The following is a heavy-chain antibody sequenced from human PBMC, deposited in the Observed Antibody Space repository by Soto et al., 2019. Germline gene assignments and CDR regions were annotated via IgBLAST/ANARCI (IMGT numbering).Heavy chain of an antibody. Sequence: PGESLKISCKGSGYSFTSYWIGWVRQMPGKGLEWMGIIYPGDSDTRYSPSFQGQVTISADKSISTAYLQWSSLKASDTAMYYYARGLQLWTTYYYYGMDVWGQGTTVTVSS. D-gene: IGHD5-18*01. J-gene: IGHJ6*02. V-gene: IGHV5-51*01. CDR1: GYSFTSYW. CDR3: ARGLQLWTTYYYYGMDV. CDR2: IYPGDSDT.